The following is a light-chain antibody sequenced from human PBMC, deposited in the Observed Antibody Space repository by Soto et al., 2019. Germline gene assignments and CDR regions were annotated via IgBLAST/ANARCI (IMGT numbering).Light chain of an antibody. Sequence: QSVMTQPPSASGSLGQTVTISCTGTRDDVGGYNYVSWYQQHPGKAPKLMIYEVSNRPSGVSNRFSGSKSGNTASLTISGLQAEDEADYYCSSYTSSSTLGYVFGTGTKVTVL. J-gene: IGLJ1*01. CDR3: SSYTSSSTLGYV. V-gene: IGLV2-14*01. CDR1: RDDVGGYNY. CDR2: EVS.